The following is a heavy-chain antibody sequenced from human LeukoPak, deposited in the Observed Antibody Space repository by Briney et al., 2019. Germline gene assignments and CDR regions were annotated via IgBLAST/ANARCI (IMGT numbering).Heavy chain of an antibody. D-gene: IGHD3-22*01. V-gene: IGHV4-4*07. Sequence: PSETLSLTCTVSGGSISNYYWSWIRQPAGQGLEWIGHIYTSGSPNYNPSLKSRVTMSVDTSKNQFSLKLSSVTAADTAVYYCARQNYDSSTYSLPDYYLDVWGKGTTVTISS. CDR1: GGSISNYY. CDR3: ARQNYDSSTYSLPDYYLDV. J-gene: IGHJ6*03. CDR2: IYTSGSP.